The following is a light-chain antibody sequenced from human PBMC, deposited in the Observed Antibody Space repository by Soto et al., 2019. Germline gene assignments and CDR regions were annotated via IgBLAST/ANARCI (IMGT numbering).Light chain of an antibody. CDR3: QQYNSWPPIT. Sequence: EVGMSQSPATLSVSPGEGATLSCRASQSVRTKLAWYQQKAGQAPRLLIYGASTRATGIPDRFSGSGSGTEFTLTISSLQSEDFAVYYCQQYNSWPPITFAQGTRLEIK. CDR1: QSVRTK. V-gene: IGKV3-15*01. CDR2: GAS. J-gene: IGKJ5*01.